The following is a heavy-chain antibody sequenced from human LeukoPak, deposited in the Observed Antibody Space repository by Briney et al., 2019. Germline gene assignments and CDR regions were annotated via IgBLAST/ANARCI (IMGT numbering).Heavy chain of an antibody. CDR2: INSDGSST. Sequence: PGGSLRLSCVASGFTFSDYYMSWIRQAPGKGLVWVSRINSDGSSTSYADSVKGRFTISRDNAKNTLYLQMNSLRAEDTAVYYCARAPRLLTWYFDLWGRGTLVTVSS. J-gene: IGHJ2*01. CDR3: ARAPRLLTWYFDL. CDR1: GFTFSDYY. D-gene: IGHD2-15*01. V-gene: IGHV3-74*01.